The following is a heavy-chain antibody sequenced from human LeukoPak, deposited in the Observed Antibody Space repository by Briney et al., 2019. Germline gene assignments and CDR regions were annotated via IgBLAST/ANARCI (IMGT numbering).Heavy chain of an antibody. D-gene: IGHD2-2*01. V-gene: IGHV4-39*01. CDR1: GGSISSSNYY. CDR3: ARGRGFYCSSTSCYSDFSFDP. J-gene: IGHJ5*02. CDR2: IYYSGST. Sequence: SETLSLTCTVSGGSISSSNYYWGWIRQPPGKGLEWIGTIYYSGSTYYSPSLKSRVTISVDTSKNQFSLKLSSVTAADTAVYYCARGRGFYCSSTSCYSDFSFDPWGQGTLVTVSS.